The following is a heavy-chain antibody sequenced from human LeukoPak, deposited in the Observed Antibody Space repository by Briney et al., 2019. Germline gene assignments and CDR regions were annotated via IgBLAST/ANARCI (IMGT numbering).Heavy chain of an antibody. V-gene: IGHV4-39*01. CDR3: AKHTVISWSISPYYFDY. CDR2: IYYSGST. Sequence: SETLSLTCTVSGGSISSSSYYWGWIRQPPGKGLEWIGSIYYSGSTYYNPSLKSRVTISVDTSKNQFSLKLSSVTAADTAVYYCAKHTVISWSISPYYFDYWGQGTLVTVSS. CDR1: GGSISSSSYY. J-gene: IGHJ4*02. D-gene: IGHD3-3*02.